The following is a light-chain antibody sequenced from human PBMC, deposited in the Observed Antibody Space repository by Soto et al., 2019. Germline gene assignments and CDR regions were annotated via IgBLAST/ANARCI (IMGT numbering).Light chain of an antibody. Sequence: IQLTQSPSSLSASVGDRVTVTCRASQGISSYLAWYQQQPGKDPKLLIYAASTFQRGVSSRFSGSGSGTDFTLTISSLQPEDFATYYCQQLNSYPPTFGQGTKLEIK. CDR1: QGISSY. CDR2: AAS. CDR3: QQLNSYPPT. V-gene: IGKV1-9*01. J-gene: IGKJ2*01.